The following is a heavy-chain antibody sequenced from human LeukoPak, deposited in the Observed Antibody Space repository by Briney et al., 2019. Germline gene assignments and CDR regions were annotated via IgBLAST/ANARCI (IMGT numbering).Heavy chain of an antibody. CDR2: VSSDGSTT. CDR3: ARDTNGLAY. V-gene: IGHV3-74*01. CDR1: GFTFSSHR. D-gene: IGHD2-8*01. Sequence: GGSLRLSCAASGFTFSSHRMHGVRQAPGKGLVWVSCVSSDGSTTNYADSVKGRFTISRDNAKSTLYLQMSSLRAEDTAVYYCARDTNGLAYWGLGTRVSVSS. J-gene: IGHJ4*02.